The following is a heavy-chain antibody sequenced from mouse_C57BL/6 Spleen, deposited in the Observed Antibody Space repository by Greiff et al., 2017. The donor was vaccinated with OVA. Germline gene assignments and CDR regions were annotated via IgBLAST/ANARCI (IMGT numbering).Heavy chain of an antibody. CDR1: GFTFSSYA. Sequence: EVNLVESGEGLVKPGGSLKLSCAASGFTFSSYAMSWVRQTPEKRLEWVAYISSGGDYIYYADTVKGRFTISRDNARNTLYLQMSSLKSEDTAMYYCTRDERVWSMDYWGQGTSVTVSS. J-gene: IGHJ4*01. V-gene: IGHV5-9-1*02. CDR2: ISSGGDYI. CDR3: TRDERVWSMDY. D-gene: IGHD2-10*02.